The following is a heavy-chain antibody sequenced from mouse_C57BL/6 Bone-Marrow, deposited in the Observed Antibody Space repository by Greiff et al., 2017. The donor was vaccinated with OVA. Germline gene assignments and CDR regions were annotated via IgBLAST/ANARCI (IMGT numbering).Heavy chain of an antibody. CDR3: ARGYYYGSSYGYAMDY. D-gene: IGHD1-1*01. CDR1: GLNIKNTY. V-gene: IGHV14-3*01. Sequence: VQLQQSVAELVRPGASVKLSCTASGLNIKNTYMHWVKQRPEQGLEWIGRIDPANGNTKYAPKFQGKATITADTSSNTAYLQLSSLTSEDTAIYYCARGYYYGSSYGYAMDYWGQGTSVTVSS. CDR2: IDPANGNT. J-gene: IGHJ4*01.